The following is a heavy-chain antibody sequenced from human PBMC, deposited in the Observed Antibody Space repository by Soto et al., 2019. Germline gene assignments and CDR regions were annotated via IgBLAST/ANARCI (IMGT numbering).Heavy chain of an antibody. CDR3: ARDPTELGYSGYDGYSSGWYPDY. J-gene: IGHJ4*02. D-gene: IGHD6-19*01. Sequence: GASVKVSCKASGYTFTSYYMHWVRQAPGQGLEWMGIINPSGGSTSYAQKFQGRVTMTRDTSTSTVYMELSSLRSEDTAVYYCARDPTELGYSGYDGYSSGWYPDYWGQGTLVTVSS. CDR1: GYTFTSYY. CDR2: INPSGGST. V-gene: IGHV1-46*01.